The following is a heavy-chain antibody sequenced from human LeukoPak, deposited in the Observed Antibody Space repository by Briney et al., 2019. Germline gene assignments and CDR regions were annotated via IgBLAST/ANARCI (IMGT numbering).Heavy chain of an antibody. CDR3: ASRTALHY. Sequence: GGSLRLPCVASEFTFSMYGMNWVRQAPGKGLEWVSYISSGSSAIYYADSVKGRFTISRDNAKNSLYLQMNSLRVEDSAVYYCASRTALHYWGQGTLVTVSS. V-gene: IGHV3-48*01. D-gene: IGHD2-21*02. J-gene: IGHJ4*02. CDR2: ISSGSSAI. CDR1: EFTFSMYG.